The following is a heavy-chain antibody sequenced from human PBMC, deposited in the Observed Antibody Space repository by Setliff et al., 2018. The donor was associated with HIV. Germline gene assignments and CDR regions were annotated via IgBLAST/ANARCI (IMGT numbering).Heavy chain of an antibody. J-gene: IGHJ4*02. V-gene: IGHV3-11*04. CDR3: ARDSRSYERVFDY. CDR2: ISNSGSTI. D-gene: IGHD1-26*01. CDR1: GFTFSDYY. Sequence: PGGSLRLSCAASGFTFSDYYLSWIRQAPGKGLEWVSYISNSGSTIYYADSVKGRFSISRDNAKNSLYLQMNSLRAEDTAVYYCARDSRSYERVFDYWGQGMLVTVSS.